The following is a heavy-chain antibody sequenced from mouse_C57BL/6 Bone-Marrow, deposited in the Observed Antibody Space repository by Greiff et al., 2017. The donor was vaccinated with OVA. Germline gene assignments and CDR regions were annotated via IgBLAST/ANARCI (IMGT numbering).Heavy chain of an antibody. CDR1: GYSITSDY. CDR2: ISYSGST. CDR3: ARYALGPYYFDY. D-gene: IGHD4-1*01. J-gene: IGHJ2*01. V-gene: IGHV3-8*01. Sequence: EVKLMESGPGLAKPSQTLSLTCSVTGYSITSDYWNWLRKFPGNKLEYMGYISYSGSTYYNPSLKSRISITRDTSKNQYYLQLNSVTTEDTATYYCARYALGPYYFDYWGQGTTLTVSS.